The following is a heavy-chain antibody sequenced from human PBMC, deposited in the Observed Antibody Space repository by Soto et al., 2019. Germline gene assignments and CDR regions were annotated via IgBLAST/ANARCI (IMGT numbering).Heavy chain of an antibody. CDR3: ARGGLRFLDCAMDV. J-gene: IGHJ6*02. V-gene: IGHV1-69*12. Sequence: QVQLVQSGAEVKKPGSSVKVSCKASGGTFSSYAISWVRQAPGQGLEWMGGIIPIFGSTNYAQKFQGRVTITADECTSTAYMELSSLRSEDTAVYYCARGGLRFLDCAMDVWGQGTTVTVSS. CDR2: IIPIFGST. D-gene: IGHD3-3*01. CDR1: GGTFSSYA.